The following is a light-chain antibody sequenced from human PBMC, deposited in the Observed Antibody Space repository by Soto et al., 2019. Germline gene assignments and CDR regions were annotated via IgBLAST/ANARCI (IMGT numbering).Light chain of an antibody. CDR2: SAS. J-gene: IGKJ4*01. CDR3: QQSITAPLT. V-gene: IGKV1-39*01. CDR1: QRINNY. Sequence: DIQMTQSPSSLSASVGDRVTITCRASQRINNYLHWYNQKPGKAPKLLIYSASSLQSGVPSRFSGSGSGTDFTLTIGSLQPEDSASYYCQQSITAPLTFGGGTKVEIK.